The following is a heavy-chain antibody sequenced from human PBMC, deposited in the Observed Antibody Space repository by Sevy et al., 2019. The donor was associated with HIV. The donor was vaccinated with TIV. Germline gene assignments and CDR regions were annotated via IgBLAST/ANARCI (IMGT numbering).Heavy chain of an antibody. CDR1: GYTFTSYD. J-gene: IGHJ4*02. Sequence: ASVKVSCKASGYTFTSYDINWVRQATGQGLEWMGWMNPNSGNTGYAQKFQGRVTMTRNTSISTAYMELSSLRSEDTAVYYCARRNTIAAAGKGPVGYWGQGTLVTISS. D-gene: IGHD6-13*01. CDR3: ARRNTIAAAGKGPVGY. V-gene: IGHV1-8*01. CDR2: MNPNSGNT.